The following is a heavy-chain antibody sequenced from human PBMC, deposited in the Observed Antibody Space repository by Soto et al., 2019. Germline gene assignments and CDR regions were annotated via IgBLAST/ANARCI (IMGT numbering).Heavy chain of an antibody. Sequence: PSETLSLTCAVYGGSFSGYYWSWIRQPPGKGLEWIGEVNHSGSTNYNPSLKSRVTISVDTFKNQFSLKLSSVTAADTAVYYCARGWSGLVIIRFDPWGQGTLVTVSS. CDR3: ARGWSGLVIIRFDP. J-gene: IGHJ5*02. CDR2: VNHSGST. CDR1: GGSFSGYY. D-gene: IGHD3-9*01. V-gene: IGHV4-34*01.